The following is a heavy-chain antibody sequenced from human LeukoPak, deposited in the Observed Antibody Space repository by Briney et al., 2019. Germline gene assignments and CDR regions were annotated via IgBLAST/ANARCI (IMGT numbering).Heavy chain of an antibody. CDR2: IIPILGIA. J-gene: IGHJ3*02. CDR3: ARGTSYYDFWSGYHDAFDI. CDR1: GGTFSSYA. D-gene: IGHD3-3*01. Sequence: ASVKVSCKASGGTFSSYAISWVRQAPGQGLEWMGRIIPILGIANYAQKFQGRVTITRNTSIGTAYMELSSLRSEDTAVYYCARGTSYYDFWSGYHDAFDIWGQGTMVTVSS. V-gene: IGHV1-69*04.